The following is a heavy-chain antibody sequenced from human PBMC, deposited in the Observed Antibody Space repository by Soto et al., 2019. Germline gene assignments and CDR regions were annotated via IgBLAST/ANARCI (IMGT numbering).Heavy chain of an antibody. CDR1: GYTFTSYA. J-gene: IGHJ6*02. D-gene: IGHD2-21*02. Sequence: ASVKVSCKASGYTFTSYAMHWVRQAPGQRLEWMGWINAGNGNTKYSQKFQGRVTITRDTSASTAYMELSSLRSEDTAVYYCARDTETARLRRYYYYGMDVWGQGTTVTVSS. CDR2: INAGNGNT. CDR3: ARDTETARLRRYYYYGMDV. V-gene: IGHV1-3*01.